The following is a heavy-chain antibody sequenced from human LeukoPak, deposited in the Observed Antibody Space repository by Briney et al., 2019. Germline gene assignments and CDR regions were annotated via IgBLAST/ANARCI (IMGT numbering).Heavy chain of an antibody. J-gene: IGHJ4*02. D-gene: IGHD3-10*01. V-gene: IGHV3-13*01. CDR3: VRGIVRRGYFDY. Sequence: GGSLRPSCAASGFTFNTYDIHWVRQTTGRGLEWVSAIGTAGDTYYVDSVKGRFTISRENAKNSLYLQMNSLRAGDTAVYYCVRGIVRRGYFDYWGQGALVTVSS. CDR2: IGTAGDT. CDR1: GFTFNTYD.